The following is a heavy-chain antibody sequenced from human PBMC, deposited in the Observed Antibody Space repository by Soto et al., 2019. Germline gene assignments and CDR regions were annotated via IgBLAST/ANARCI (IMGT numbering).Heavy chain of an antibody. CDR3: ARDGGTWLQYFQH. Sequence: SETLSLTCTVSGGSISSYYWSWIRQPPGKGLEWIGYIYYSGSTNYNPSLKSRVTISVDTSKNQFSLKLSSVTAADTAVYYCARDGGTWLQYFQHWGQGTLVTVSS. D-gene: IGHD3-16*01. V-gene: IGHV4-59*01. CDR2: IYYSGST. CDR1: GGSISSYY. J-gene: IGHJ1*01.